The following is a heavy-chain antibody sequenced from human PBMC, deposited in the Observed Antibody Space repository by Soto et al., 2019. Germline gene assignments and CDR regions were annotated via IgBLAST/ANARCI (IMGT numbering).Heavy chain of an antibody. CDR3: ARLSLDYYDSSGYFDY. D-gene: IGHD3-22*01. J-gene: IGHJ4*02. V-gene: IGHV3-48*03. CDR1: GFTFSSYE. Sequence: PGGSLRLSCAAPGFTFSSYEMNWVRQAPGKGLEWVSYISSSGSTIYYADSVKGRFTISRDNAKNSLYLQMNSLRAEDTAVYYCARLSLDYYDSSGYFDYWGQGTLVTVSS. CDR2: ISSSGSTI.